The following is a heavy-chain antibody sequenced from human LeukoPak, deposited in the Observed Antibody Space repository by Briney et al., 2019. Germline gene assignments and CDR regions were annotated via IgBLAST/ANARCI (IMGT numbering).Heavy chain of an antibody. CDR1: GGSISSYY. D-gene: IGHD6-13*01. Sequence: SETLSLTCTVSGGSISSYYWSWIRQPPGKGLEWIGYIYYSGSTNYNPSLKSRVTISVDTSKNQFSLKLSSATAADTAVYYCARLSSSWYYGQYFQHWGQGTLVTVSS. J-gene: IGHJ1*01. CDR3: ARLSSSWYYGQYFQH. CDR2: IYYSGST. V-gene: IGHV4-59*12.